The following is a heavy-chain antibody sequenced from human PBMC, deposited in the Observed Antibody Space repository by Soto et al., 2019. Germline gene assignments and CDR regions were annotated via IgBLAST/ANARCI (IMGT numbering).Heavy chain of an antibody. CDR3: ARDRDGWGDGYNYRSNWFDP. D-gene: IGHD5-12*01. V-gene: IGHV1-69*13. CDR1: GGTFSSYA. J-gene: IGHJ5*02. Sequence: ASVKVSCKASGGTFSSYAISWVRQAPGQGLEWMGGIIPIFGTANYAQKFQGRVTITADESTSTAYMELSSLRSEDTAVYYCARDRDGWGDGYNYRSNWFDPWGQGTLVTVSS. CDR2: IIPIFGTA.